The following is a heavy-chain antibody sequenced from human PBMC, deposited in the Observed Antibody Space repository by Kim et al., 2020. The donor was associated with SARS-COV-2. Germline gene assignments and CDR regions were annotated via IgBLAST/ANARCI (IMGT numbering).Heavy chain of an antibody. CDR1: GYTFTNYG. Sequence: ASVKVSCKASGYTFTNYGFNWVRQAPGQGLEWMGWISSYNGNTNSAQKLQGRVTMTTDTSTSTAYMELRRLRSDDTAVYYCARDCTNVSPECLDFDDWGQGTLVTLPS. D-gene: IGHD2-8*01. CDR2: ISSYNGNT. J-gene: IGHJ4*02. V-gene: IGHV1-18*04. CDR3: ARDCTNVSPECLDFDD.